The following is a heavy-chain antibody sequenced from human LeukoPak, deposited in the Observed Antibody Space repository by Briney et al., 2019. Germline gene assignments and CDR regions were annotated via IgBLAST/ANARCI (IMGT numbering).Heavy chain of an antibody. V-gene: IGHV1-2*02. CDR1: GYTFTCYY. CDR3: ARDHGYSSGWAYWYFDL. CDR2: INPNSGGT. Sequence: ASVKVSCKASGYTFTCYYMHWVRQAPGQGLEWMGWINPNSGGTNYAQKFQGRVTMTRDTSISTAYMELSRLRSDDTAVYYCARDHGYSSGWAYWYFDLWGRGTLVTVSS. D-gene: IGHD6-19*01. J-gene: IGHJ2*01.